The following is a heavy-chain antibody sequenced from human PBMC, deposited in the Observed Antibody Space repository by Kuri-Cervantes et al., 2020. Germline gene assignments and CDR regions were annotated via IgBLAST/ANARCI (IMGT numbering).Heavy chain of an antibody. V-gene: IGHV1-46*01. J-gene: IGHJ2*01. CDR3: AREAEVKVRGGIIPRYFDL. CDR2: INPSGCST. D-gene: IGHD3-10*01. Sequence: ASVKVPCQASGYTFTSYYMHWVRQAPGQGIEWMGIINPSGCSTSYAQKFQGRVTMTRDTSTSTVYMELSSLRSEDTTVYYCAREAEVKVRGGIIPRYFDLWGRGTLVTVSS. CDR1: GYTFTSYY.